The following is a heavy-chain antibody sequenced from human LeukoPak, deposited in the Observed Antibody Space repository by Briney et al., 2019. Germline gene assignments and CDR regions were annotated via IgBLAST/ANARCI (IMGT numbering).Heavy chain of an antibody. Sequence: SETLSLTCAVYGGSFSGYYWSWIRQPPGKGLEWIGEINHSGSTNYNPSLKSRVTISVDTSKNQFSLKLSSVTAADTAVYYCARGRVYDYVWGSYHPRGYFGYWGQGTLVTVSS. D-gene: IGHD3-16*02. CDR1: GGSFSGYY. CDR2: INHSGST. V-gene: IGHV4-34*01. CDR3: ARGRVYDYVWGSYHPRGYFGY. J-gene: IGHJ4*02.